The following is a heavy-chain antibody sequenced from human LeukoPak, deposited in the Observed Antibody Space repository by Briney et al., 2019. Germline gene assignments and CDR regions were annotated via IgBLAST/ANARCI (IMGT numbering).Heavy chain of an antibody. D-gene: IGHD3-3*01. CDR1: GGSISSYY. CDR3: ARTSIGGYYYGMDV. Sequence: SETLSLTCTVSGGSISSYYWSWIRQPPGKGLEWIGYIYYSGSTNYNPSLKSRVTISVDTSKNQFSLKLGSVTAADTAVYYCARTSIGGYYYGMDVWGQGTTVTVSS. J-gene: IGHJ6*02. CDR2: IYYSGST. V-gene: IGHV4-59*01.